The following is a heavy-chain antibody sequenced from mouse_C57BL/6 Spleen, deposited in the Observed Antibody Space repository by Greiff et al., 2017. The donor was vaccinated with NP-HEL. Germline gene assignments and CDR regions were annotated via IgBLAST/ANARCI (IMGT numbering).Heavy chain of an antibody. CDR2: IHPNSGST. J-gene: IGHJ2*01. CDR3: AAYSNYDYFDY. D-gene: IGHD2-5*01. V-gene: IGHV1-64*01. CDR1: GYTFTSYW. Sequence: QVQLQQSGAELVKPGASVKLSCKASGYTFTSYWMHWVKQRPGQGLEWIGMIHPNSGSTNYNEKFKSKATLTVDKSSSTAYMQLSSLTSEDSAVYDCAAYSNYDYFDYWGQGTTLTVSS.